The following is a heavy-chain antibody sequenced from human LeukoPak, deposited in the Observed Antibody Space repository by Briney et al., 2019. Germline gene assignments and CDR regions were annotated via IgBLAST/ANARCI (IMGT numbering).Heavy chain of an antibody. J-gene: IGHJ4*02. D-gene: IGHD3-22*01. CDR2: IKQDGSEK. CDR3: ARDPPYYDSSGYYLY. Sequence: ETLSLTCTVSGGSISSGGYYWSWVRQAPGKGLEWVANIKQDGSEKYYVDSVKGRFTISRDNAKNSLYLQMNSLRAEDTAVYYCARDPPYYDSSGYYLYWGQGTLVTVSS. V-gene: IGHV3-7*01. CDR1: GGSISSGGYY.